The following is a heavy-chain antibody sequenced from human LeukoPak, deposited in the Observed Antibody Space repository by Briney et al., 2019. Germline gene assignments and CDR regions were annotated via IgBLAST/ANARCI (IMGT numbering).Heavy chain of an antibody. V-gene: IGHV4-39*07. Sequence: SETLSLTCTVSGGSISSSSYYWGWIRQPPGKGLEWIGSIYYSGSTHYNPSLKSRVTISVDTSKNQFSLKLSSVTAADTAVYYCASLSGSYVFYYYYYYMDVWGKGTTVTVSS. CDR3: ASLSGSYVFYYYYYYMDV. J-gene: IGHJ6*03. D-gene: IGHD1-26*01. CDR2: IYYSGST. CDR1: GGSISSSSYY.